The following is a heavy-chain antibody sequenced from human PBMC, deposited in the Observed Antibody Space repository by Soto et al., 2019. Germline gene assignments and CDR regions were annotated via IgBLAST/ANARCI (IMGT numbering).Heavy chain of an antibody. CDR1: GFTISECS. D-gene: IGHD3-10*02. CDR3: VRDRDLYRDMFHADL. Sequence: GGSLRLSCEASGFTISECSMNWVRQAPGKGLEWLAYITIRTGNVPYADSVRGRFTISADNAENSVILQMNSLRDEDSAVYFCVRDRDLYRDMFHADLWGQGTLVTVSS. V-gene: IGHV3-48*02. J-gene: IGHJ4*01. CDR2: ITIRTGNV.